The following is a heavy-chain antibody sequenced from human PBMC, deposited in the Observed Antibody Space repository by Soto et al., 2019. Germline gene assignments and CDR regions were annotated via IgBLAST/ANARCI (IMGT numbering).Heavy chain of an antibody. Sequence: EVQLVESGGGLVQPGGSLRLSCAASGFTFSSYAMHWVRQAPGKGLEYVSAISSNGGSTYYANSVKGRFTISSDNSKNTLYLQMGSLRAEDMAVYYCARGGSGSYYFDYWGQGTLVTVSS. CDR2: ISSNGGST. CDR3: ARGGSGSYYFDY. V-gene: IGHV3-64*01. D-gene: IGHD1-26*01. J-gene: IGHJ4*02. CDR1: GFTFSSYA.